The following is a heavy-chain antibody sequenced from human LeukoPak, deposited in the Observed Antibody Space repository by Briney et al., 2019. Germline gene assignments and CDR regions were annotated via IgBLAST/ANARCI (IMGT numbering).Heavy chain of an antibody. CDR1: GGTFSSYA. J-gene: IGHJ5*02. CDR2: IIPIFSTA. V-gene: IGHV1-69*06. CDR3: ARAPGSPHNWFDP. Sequence: GASVKVSCKASGGTFSSYAITWVRQAPGQGLEWMGGIIPIFSTANYAQKFQGRVTITADKSTSTAYMELSSLRSEDTAVYYCARAPGSPHNWFDPWGQGTLVTVSS. D-gene: IGHD3-10*01.